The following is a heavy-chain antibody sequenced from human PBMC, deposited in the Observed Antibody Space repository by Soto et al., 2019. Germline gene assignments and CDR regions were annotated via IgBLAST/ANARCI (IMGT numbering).Heavy chain of an antibody. J-gene: IGHJ4*02. CDR3: ARDYGKSGIAVAGKPLPAGY. V-gene: IGHV4-59*01. Sequence: QVQLQESGPGLVKPSETLSLTCTVSGGSISSYYWSWIRQPPGKGLEWIGYIYYSGSTNYNPSLKSRVTITVDTSKDRFSLKLSSVTAADTAVYYCARDYGKSGIAVAGKPLPAGYWGQGTLVTVSS. CDR1: GGSISSYY. CDR2: IYYSGST. D-gene: IGHD6-19*01.